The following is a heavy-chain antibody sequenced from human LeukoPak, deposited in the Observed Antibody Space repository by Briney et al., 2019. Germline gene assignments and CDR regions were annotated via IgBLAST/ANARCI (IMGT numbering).Heavy chain of an antibody. CDR3: ARDLYRIVVVPHYFDY. CDR2: IYISGST. D-gene: IGHD3-22*01. CDR1: GGSISSYY. V-gene: IGHV4-4*07. J-gene: IGHJ4*02. Sequence: SETLSLTCTVSGGSISSYYWSWIRQPAGKGLEWIGRIYISGSTNYNPSLKSRVTMSVDTSKNQFSLKLSSVTAADTAVYYCARDLYRIVVVPHYFDYWGQGTLVTVSS.